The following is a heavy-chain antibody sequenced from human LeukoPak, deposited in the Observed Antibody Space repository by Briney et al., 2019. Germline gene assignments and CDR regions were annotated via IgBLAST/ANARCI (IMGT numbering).Heavy chain of an antibody. CDR3: ARVRNSVVPAAVFDY. J-gene: IGHJ4*02. V-gene: IGHV1-2*02. CDR1: GYTFSIYN. D-gene: IGHD2-2*01. CDR2: INPNSGGT. Sequence: GASVKVSCKASGYTFSIYNMHWVRQAPGQGLEWMGIINPNSGGTNYAQKFQGRVTMTRDTSISTAYMELSRLRSDDTAVYYCARVRNSVVPAAVFDYWGQGTLVTVS.